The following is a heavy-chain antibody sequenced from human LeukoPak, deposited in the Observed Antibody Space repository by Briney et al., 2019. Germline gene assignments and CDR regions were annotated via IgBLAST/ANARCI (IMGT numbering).Heavy chain of an antibody. CDR2: ISYDGSNK. Sequence: GGSLRLSCAASGFTFSSYAMHWVRQAPGKGLEWVAVISYDGSNKYYADYVKGRFTISRDNSKNTLYLQMNSLRAEDTAVYYCARISGYFDYWGQGTLVTVSS. D-gene: IGHD1-26*01. CDR3: ARISGYFDY. CDR1: GFTFSSYA. J-gene: IGHJ4*02. V-gene: IGHV3-30-3*01.